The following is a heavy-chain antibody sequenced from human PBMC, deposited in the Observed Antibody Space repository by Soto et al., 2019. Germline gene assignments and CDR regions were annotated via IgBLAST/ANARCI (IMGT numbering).Heavy chain of an antibody. Sequence: QVQLVESGGGVVQPGRSLRLSCAASGFTDSSYAMHWVRQAPGKGLEWVAVISYDGSNKYYADSVKGRFTISRDNSKNTLYLQMNSLRAEDTAVYYCARSIEVAGNGDYWGQGTLVTVSS. CDR1: GFTDSSYA. CDR2: ISYDGSNK. J-gene: IGHJ4*02. D-gene: IGHD6-19*01. CDR3: ARSIEVAGNGDY. V-gene: IGHV3-30-3*01.